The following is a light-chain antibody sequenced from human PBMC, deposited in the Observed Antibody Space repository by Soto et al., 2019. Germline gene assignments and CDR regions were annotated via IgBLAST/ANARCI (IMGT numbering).Light chain of an antibody. CDR3: CSHVGGSSPQWV. J-gene: IGLJ3*02. CDR1: SNDVGGYNL. CDR2: EVN. V-gene: IGLV2-23*02. Sequence: QSALTQPASVSGSPRQSITISCTGTSNDVGGYNLVSWFQQHPGKAPKLMISEVNKRPSGVSNRFSGSKSANTASLTISGLQAEDEADYYCCSHVGGSSPQWVFGGGTKVTVL.